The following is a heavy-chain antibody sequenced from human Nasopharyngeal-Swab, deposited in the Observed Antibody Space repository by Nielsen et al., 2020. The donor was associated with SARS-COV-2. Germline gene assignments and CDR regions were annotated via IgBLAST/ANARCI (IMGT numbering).Heavy chain of an antibody. D-gene: IGHD2-15*01. Sequence: WIRQPPGKGLEWIGSIYYSGSTYYNPSHKSRVTISVDTSKNQFSLKLSSVTAADTAVYYCARPYRYCSGGSCHSGGAFDIWGQGTMVTVSS. V-gene: IGHV4-39*01. J-gene: IGHJ3*02. CDR2: IYYSGST. CDR3: ARPYRYCSGGSCHSGGAFDI.